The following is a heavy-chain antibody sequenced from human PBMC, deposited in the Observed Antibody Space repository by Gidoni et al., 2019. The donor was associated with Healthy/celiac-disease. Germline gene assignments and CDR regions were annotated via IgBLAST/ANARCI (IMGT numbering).Heavy chain of an antibody. CDR3: ARLKKDFWSDTRRGNWFDP. Sequence: QVQLQQWGAGLLKPSETLSLTCAVYGGSFSGYYWSWIRQPPGKGLEWIGEINHSGSTNYNPSLKSRVTISVDTSKNQFSLKLSSVTAADTAVYYCARLKKDFWSDTRRGNWFDPWGQGTLVTVSS. V-gene: IGHV4-34*01. CDR2: INHSGST. D-gene: IGHD3-3*01. CDR1: GGSFSGYY. J-gene: IGHJ5*02.